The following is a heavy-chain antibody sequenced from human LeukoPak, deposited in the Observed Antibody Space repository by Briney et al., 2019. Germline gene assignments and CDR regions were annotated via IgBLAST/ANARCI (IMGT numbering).Heavy chain of an antibody. D-gene: IGHD3-3*01. CDR3: ARGRATIFGVVIIRDITKYYYMDV. Sequence: GSSVKVSCKASGGTFSSYAISWVRQATGQGLEWMGWMNPNSGNTGYAQKFQGRVTITRNTSISTAYMELSSLRSEDTAVYYCARGRATIFGVVIIRDITKYYYMDVWGKGTTVTVSS. J-gene: IGHJ6*03. V-gene: IGHV1-8*03. CDR2: MNPNSGNT. CDR1: GGTFSSYA.